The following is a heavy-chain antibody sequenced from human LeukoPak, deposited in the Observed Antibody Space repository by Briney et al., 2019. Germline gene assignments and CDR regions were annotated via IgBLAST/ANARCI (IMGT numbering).Heavy chain of an antibody. D-gene: IGHD6-6*01. V-gene: IGHV3-23*01. CDR2: ISGSGGNT. CDR1: GFTVSSYA. CDR3: AKDYSSSSAYDAFDI. Sequence: GGSLRLSCAASGFTVSSYAMSWVRQAPGKGLEWVSGISGSGGNTYYADSVKGRFTIPRDNSKNTLYLQMNSLRAEDTAVYYCAKDYSSSSAYDAFDIWGQGTMVTVSS. J-gene: IGHJ3*02.